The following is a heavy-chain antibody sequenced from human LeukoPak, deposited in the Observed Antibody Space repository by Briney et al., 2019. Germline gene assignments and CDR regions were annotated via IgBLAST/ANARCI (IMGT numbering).Heavy chain of an antibody. Sequence: SETLSLTCTVSGGSISSSSYYWSWIRQPPGKGLEWIGGINHSGSTNYNPSLKSRVTISVDTSKNQFSLKLSSVTAADTAVYYCASLDYDYGDQVLHYWGQGTLVTVSS. V-gene: IGHV4-39*07. CDR3: ASLDYDYGDQVLHY. J-gene: IGHJ4*02. CDR2: INHSGST. CDR1: GGSISSSSYY. D-gene: IGHD4-17*01.